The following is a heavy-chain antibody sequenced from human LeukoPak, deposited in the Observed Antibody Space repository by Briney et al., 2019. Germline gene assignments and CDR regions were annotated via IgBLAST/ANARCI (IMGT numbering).Heavy chain of an antibody. CDR3: ARVTRIVEGFNWFDP. V-gene: IGHV3-7*01. J-gene: IGHJ5*02. CDR1: GFTFSNYW. Sequence: GGSLRLSCAASGFTFSNYWMTWVRQAPGKGLEWVANIKLDGSEKYYVDSVRGRFSISRDNAKNSLYLQMNSLRAEDTAVYYCARVTRIVEGFNWFDPWGRGTLVTVSS. CDR2: IKLDGSEK. D-gene: IGHD3-22*01.